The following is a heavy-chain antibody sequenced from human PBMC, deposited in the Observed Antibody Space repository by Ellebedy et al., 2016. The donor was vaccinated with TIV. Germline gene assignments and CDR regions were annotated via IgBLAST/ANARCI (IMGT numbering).Heavy chain of an antibody. Sequence: ASVKVSCXASGYTFTSYDINWVRQATGQGLEWMGWMNPNSGNTGYAQKFQGRVTMTRNTSISTAYMELSSLRSEDTAVYYCARGVTAKLRFRGRPYYYMDVWGKGTTVTVSS. J-gene: IGHJ6*03. CDR1: GYTFTSYD. D-gene: IGHD3-3*01. V-gene: IGHV1-8*01. CDR2: MNPNSGNT. CDR3: ARGVTAKLRFRGRPYYYMDV.